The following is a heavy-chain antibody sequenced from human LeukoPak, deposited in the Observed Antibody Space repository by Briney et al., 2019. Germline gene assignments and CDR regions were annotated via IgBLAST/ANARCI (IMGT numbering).Heavy chain of an antibody. CDR2: IYHSGST. Sequence: SETLSLTSTVSGYSISSGYYWGWIRQPPGKGLEWIGSIYHSGSTYYNPSLKSRVTISVDTSKNQFSLKLSSVTAADTAVYYCARDGRFPPEVLPRYFDSWGQGTLVTVSS. CDR1: GYSISSGYY. J-gene: IGHJ4*02. D-gene: IGHD1-14*01. V-gene: IGHV4-38-2*02. CDR3: ARDGRFPPEVLPRYFDS.